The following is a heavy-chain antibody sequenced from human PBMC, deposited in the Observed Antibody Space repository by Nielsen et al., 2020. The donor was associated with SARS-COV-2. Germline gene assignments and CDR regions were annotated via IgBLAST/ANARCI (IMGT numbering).Heavy chain of an antibody. CDR1: GYTFTGYY. D-gene: IGHD6-13*01. CDR3: ARGGRIAAAGPSFDY. CDR2: INPNSGGT. J-gene: IGHJ4*02. Sequence: ASVKVSCKASGYTFTGYYMHWVRQAPGQGLEWMGWINPNSGGTNYAQKVQGWVTMTRDTSISTAYMELSRLRSDDTAVYYCARGGRIAAAGPSFDYWGQGTLVTVSS. V-gene: IGHV1-2*04.